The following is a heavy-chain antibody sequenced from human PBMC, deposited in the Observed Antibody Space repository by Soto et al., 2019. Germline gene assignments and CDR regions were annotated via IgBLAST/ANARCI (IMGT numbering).Heavy chain of an antibody. CDR2: ISYDGSNT. CDR1: GFTFSSYG. CDR3: AKEGGLSGSYYISSSYYFDY. Sequence: PGGSLRLSXVASGFTFSSYGMHWVRQAPGKGLEWVAIISYDGSNTYYADSVKGRFTISRDNSKNTLYLQMNSLRAEDTSVYYCAKEGGLSGSYYISSSYYFDYWGQGTLVTVSS. J-gene: IGHJ4*02. D-gene: IGHD1-26*01. V-gene: IGHV3-30*18.